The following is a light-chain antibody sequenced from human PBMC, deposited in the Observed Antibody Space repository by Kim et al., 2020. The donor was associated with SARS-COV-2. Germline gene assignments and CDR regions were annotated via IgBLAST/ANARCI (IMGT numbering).Light chain of an antibody. V-gene: IGKV1-5*03. CDR1: PDIVSW. CDR3: QQYDIHWK. CDR2: KAS. J-gene: IGKJ1*01. Sequence: PSPSPLSASVGSRVTITCRASPDIVSWLAWYQQPPGKAPRRLISKASVLESGVPSRFSGSGSGTDFTSTISSLQPDDFATYYCQQYDIHWKCGQGTTVDIK.